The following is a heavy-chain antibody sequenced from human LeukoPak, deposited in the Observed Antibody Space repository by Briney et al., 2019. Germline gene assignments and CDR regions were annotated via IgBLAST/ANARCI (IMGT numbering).Heavy chain of an antibody. CDR3: AREVYGDTFDY. D-gene: IGHD4-17*01. J-gene: IGHJ4*02. CDR1: GYTFTSYY. Sequence: GASVKVSCKASGYTFTSYYMHWVRQAPGQGLEWMGIINPSGGSTSYAQKFQGRVTMTRDTSMSTVYMELSSLRSEDTAVYYCAREVYGDTFDYWGQGTLVTVSS. CDR2: INPSGGST. V-gene: IGHV1-46*01.